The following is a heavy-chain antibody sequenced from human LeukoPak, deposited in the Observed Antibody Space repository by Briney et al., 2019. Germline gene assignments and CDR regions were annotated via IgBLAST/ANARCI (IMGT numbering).Heavy chain of an antibody. D-gene: IGHD3-16*02. CDR1: GGSISSGTYY. CDR2: FYTSGST. Sequence: TLSLTCTVSGGSISSGTYYWRWIRQPAGKGLEWIGRFYTSGSTNYNPSLKSRVTISVDTSKNQFSLKLSSVTAADTAVYYCARDPSYRRDAFDIWGQGTMVTVSS. V-gene: IGHV4-61*02. CDR3: ARDPSYRRDAFDI. J-gene: IGHJ3*02.